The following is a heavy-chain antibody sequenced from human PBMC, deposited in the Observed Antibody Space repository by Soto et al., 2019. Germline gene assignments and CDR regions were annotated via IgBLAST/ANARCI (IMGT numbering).Heavy chain of an antibody. Sequence: QVQLVESGGGVVQPGRSLRLSCAASGFTFISYAMHWVRQAPGKGLEWVAVISFDGSTEYYADSVKGRFTISRDNSKNTVYLQMNSLRSEDTAVYYCARSGHGSGSSSHFYYGLDVWGQGTTVTVSS. CDR3: ARSGHGSGSSSHFYYGLDV. J-gene: IGHJ6*02. CDR1: GFTFISYA. CDR2: ISFDGSTE. V-gene: IGHV3-30-3*01. D-gene: IGHD3-10*01.